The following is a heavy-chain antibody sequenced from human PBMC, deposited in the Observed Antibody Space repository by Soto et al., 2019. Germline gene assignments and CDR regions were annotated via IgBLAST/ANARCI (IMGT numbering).Heavy chain of an antibody. CDR1: RFNFRTSG. J-gene: IGHJ3*01. Sequence: LVESGGGVVPPGTSLRLSCAASRFNFRTSGMHWVRQAPGKGLEWVALISYDGSNKFYADSVKGRFTISRDDSKNTVSLQMDSPRLEDTAVYYCAKVLSFIDALDLWGRGTMVTVSS. V-gene: IGHV3-30*18. CDR3: AKVLSFIDALDL. D-gene: IGHD3-3*01. CDR2: ISYDGSNK.